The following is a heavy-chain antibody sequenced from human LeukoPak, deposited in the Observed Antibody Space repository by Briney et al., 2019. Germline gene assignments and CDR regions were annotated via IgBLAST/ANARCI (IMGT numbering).Heavy chain of an antibody. Sequence: SETLSLTCTVSGGSISSSSYYWGWTRQPPGKGLEWIGSIYYSGSTNYNPSLKSRVTISVDKSKNQFSLKLSSVTAADTAVYYCARPHREVVPAAMRAYSSSWYIIDWGQGTLVTVSS. D-gene: IGHD2-2*01. J-gene: IGHJ4*02. CDR1: GGSISSSSYY. CDR2: IYYSGST. CDR3: ARPHREVVPAAMRAYSSSWYIID. V-gene: IGHV4-39*07.